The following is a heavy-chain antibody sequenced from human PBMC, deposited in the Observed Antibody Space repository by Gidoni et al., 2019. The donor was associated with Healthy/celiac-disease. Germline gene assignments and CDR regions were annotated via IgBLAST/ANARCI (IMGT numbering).Heavy chain of an antibody. CDR1: GFTFISYA. CDR3: ARDNPARDDDVWGTSGAFDL. Sequence: QVQLVESGGGVVQPGRSLRLSCAASGFTFISYAMHWVRQAPGKGLEWVAVISYDGSNKSYPDSVKGRFTISRDNSKNTLFLQMNSLRAEDTAVYYCARDNPARDDDVWGTSGAFDLWGQGTMVTVSS. D-gene: IGHD3-16*01. V-gene: IGHV3-30-3*01. CDR2: ISYDGSNK. J-gene: IGHJ3*01.